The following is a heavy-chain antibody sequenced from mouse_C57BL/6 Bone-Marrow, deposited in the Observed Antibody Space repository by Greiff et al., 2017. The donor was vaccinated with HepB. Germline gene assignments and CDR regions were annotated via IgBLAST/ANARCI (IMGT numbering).Heavy chain of an antibody. D-gene: IGHD2-10*02. Sequence: VKLMESGPGLVQPSQSLSITCTVSGFSLTSYGVHWVRQSPGKGLEWLGVIWRGGSTDYNAAFMSRLSITKDNSKSQVFFKMNSLQADDTAIYYCAKKGLGMRGAMDYWGQGTSVTVSS. CDR3: AKKGLGMRGAMDY. J-gene: IGHJ4*01. V-gene: IGHV2-5*01. CDR1: GFSLTSYG. CDR2: IWRGGST.